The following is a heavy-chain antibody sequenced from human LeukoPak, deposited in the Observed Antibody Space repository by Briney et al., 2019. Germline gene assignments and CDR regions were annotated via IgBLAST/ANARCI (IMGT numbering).Heavy chain of an antibody. V-gene: IGHV3-23*01. D-gene: IGHD3-3*01. CDR2: ISVGGTTT. Sequence: GGSLRLSCAASGFTFSSYNMNWVRQAPGTGLEWVSTISVGGTTTKYIDSVKGRFTISRDNSKNTFYLQMSSLRVEDTAVYYCARTYYEAPFDYWGQGTLVTVSS. CDR3: ARTYYEAPFDY. CDR1: GFTFSSYN. J-gene: IGHJ4*02.